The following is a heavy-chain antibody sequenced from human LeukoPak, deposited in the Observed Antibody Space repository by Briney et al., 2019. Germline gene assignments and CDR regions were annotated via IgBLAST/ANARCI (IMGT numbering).Heavy chain of an antibody. CDR2: IYYSGST. Sequence: SETLSLTCTVAGGSISSGSYYWSWIRQPAGKGLEWIGYIYYSGSTNYNPSLKSRVTISVDTSKNQFSLKLSSVTAADTAVYYCARDRKGLYFDYWGQGTLVTVSS. V-gene: IGHV4-61*10. CDR3: ARDRKGLYFDY. CDR1: GGSISSGSYY. D-gene: IGHD1-14*01. J-gene: IGHJ4*02.